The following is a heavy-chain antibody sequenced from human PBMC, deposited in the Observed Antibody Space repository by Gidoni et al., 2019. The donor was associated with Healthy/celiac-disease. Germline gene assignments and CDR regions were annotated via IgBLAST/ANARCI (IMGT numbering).Heavy chain of an antibody. CDR1: GYSFTSYW. V-gene: IGHV5-51*01. D-gene: IGHD2-2*01. J-gene: IGHJ3*02. CDR2: INPADSDT. CDR3: ARSVIPAVHDAFDI. Sequence: EVQLVQSGAEVKKPGESLKISCKGSGYSFTSYWIGWVRQMPGKGLEWMGIINPADSDTRYTPSFQDQVNISADKSISTAYLQWSSLKASDTAMYYCARSVIPAVHDAFDIWGQGTMVTVSS.